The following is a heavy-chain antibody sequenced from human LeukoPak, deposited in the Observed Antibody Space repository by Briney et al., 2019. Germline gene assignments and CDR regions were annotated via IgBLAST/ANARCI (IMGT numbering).Heavy chain of an antibody. Sequence: GGSLRLSCAASGFTFSSYWMSWVRQAPGKGLEWVANIKQDGSEKYYVDSVKGRFTISRDNAKNSLYLQMNSLRAEDTAVYYCARGHSSGWYWGFDYWGQGTLVTVSP. CDR2: IKQDGSEK. CDR1: GFTFSSYW. V-gene: IGHV3-7*01. D-gene: IGHD6-19*01. CDR3: ARGHSSGWYWGFDY. J-gene: IGHJ4*02.